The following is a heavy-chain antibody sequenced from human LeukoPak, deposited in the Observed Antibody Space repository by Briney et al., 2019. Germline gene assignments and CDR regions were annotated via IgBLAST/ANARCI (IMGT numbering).Heavy chain of an antibody. V-gene: IGHV4-39*01. CDR2: IYYSAST. J-gene: IGHJ4*02. CDR3: ARRSIAVAGNYLDY. CDR1: GGSISSSRYY. Sequence: SETLSLTCTVSGGSISSSRYYWGWIPQPPGKGLVWIGSIYYSASTYYNPSLKSRVTISVDTSKNQFSLKLSSVTAADTAVYYCARRSIAVAGNYLDYWGQGTMVTVSS. D-gene: IGHD6-19*01.